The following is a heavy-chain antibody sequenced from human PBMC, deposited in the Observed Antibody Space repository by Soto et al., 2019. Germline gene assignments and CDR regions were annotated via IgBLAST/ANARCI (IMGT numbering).Heavy chain of an antibody. J-gene: IGHJ5*02. Sequence: PGGSLRLSCVASGFTFSSYVMSWVRQAPGRGLEWVSSISAGGSSTYYADSVKGWFTISRDNSKNTVYVQMNNLRVEDTAVYDCARGGNGWFDPWGQGTLVTVSS. D-gene: IGHD3-10*01. CDR3: ARGGNGWFDP. CDR2: ISAGGSST. V-gene: IGHV3-23*01. CDR1: GFTFSSYV.